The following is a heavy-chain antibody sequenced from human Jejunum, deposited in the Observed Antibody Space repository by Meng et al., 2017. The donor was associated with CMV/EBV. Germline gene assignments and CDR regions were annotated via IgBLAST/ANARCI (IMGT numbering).Heavy chain of an antibody. D-gene: IGHD1-1*01. CDR3: ARMGGTTGSAFDI. Sequence: SGFTFSTYDMHWVSQATGKGLEWVSGIGLVGDTYYSVSVKGRFTISRENAKNSFYLQMSSLRAGDTAVYYCARMGGTTGSAFDIWGQGTMVTVSS. V-gene: IGHV3-13*01. CDR1: GFTFSTYD. CDR2: IGLVGDT. J-gene: IGHJ3*02.